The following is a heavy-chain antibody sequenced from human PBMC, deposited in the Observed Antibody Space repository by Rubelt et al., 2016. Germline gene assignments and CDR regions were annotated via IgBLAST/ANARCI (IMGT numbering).Heavy chain of an antibody. Sequence: EVQLVESGGGLVKPGGSLRLSCAASGFTFSSYSMNWVRQAPGKGLEWVSSISSSSSYIYYADSVKGRFTISRDNSKNTLYLQMNSLRAEDTAVYYCAREIGRWFDPWGQGTLVTVSS. CDR1: GFTFSSYS. CDR2: ISSSSSYI. CDR3: AREIGRWFDP. V-gene: IGHV3-21*01. J-gene: IGHJ5*02.